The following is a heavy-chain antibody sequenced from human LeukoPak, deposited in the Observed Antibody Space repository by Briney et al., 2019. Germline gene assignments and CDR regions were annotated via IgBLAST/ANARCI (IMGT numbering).Heavy chain of an antibody. J-gene: IGHJ4*02. CDR2: IQWADPEN. D-gene: IGHD5-24*01. Sequence: GESLNSSCQGSGYRFTNYWIGWVRQMPGKGLEYIGIIQWADPENRSSPSVQSQVTISADKSISTAYVQSSSLNASDTAIYYCARHRGGDGYSDYWGQGTLVTVSS. V-gene: IGHV5-51*01. CDR1: GYRFTNYW. CDR3: ARHRGGDGYSDY.